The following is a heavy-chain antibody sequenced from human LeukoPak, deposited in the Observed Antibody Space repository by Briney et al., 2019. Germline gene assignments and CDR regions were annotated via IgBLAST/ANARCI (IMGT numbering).Heavy chain of an antibody. CDR1: GFTFSSYA. CDR3: AKSQYYYGSGSYLYYYYYMDV. Sequence: GGSLRLSCAASGFTFSSYAMSWVRQAPGKGLEWVSAISGSGGSTYYADSVRGRFTISRDNSKNTLYLQMNSLRAEDTAVYYCAKSQYYYGSGSYLYYYYYMDVWGKGTTVTVSS. V-gene: IGHV3-23*01. CDR2: ISGSGGST. D-gene: IGHD3-10*01. J-gene: IGHJ6*03.